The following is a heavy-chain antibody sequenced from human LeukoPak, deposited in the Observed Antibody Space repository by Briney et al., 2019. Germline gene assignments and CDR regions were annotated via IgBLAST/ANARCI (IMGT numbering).Heavy chain of an antibody. CDR3: ARTHYDVLTGYLYHLDY. D-gene: IGHD3-9*01. Sequence: PSETLSLTFTVSGGSISSSSYYWGWIRQPPGKGLEWIGSIYYSGSTYYNPSLKSRVTVSVDRSKNQFSLKLSSVTAADTAVYYCARTHYDVLTGYLYHLDYWGQGTLVTVSS. CDR1: GGSISSSSYY. CDR2: IYYSGST. J-gene: IGHJ4*02. V-gene: IGHV4-39*01.